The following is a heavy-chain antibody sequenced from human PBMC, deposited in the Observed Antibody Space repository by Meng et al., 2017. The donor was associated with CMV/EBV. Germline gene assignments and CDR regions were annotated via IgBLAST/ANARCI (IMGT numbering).Heavy chain of an antibody. V-gene: IGHV3-7*01. Sequence: GGSLRLSCAASGFTFSSYWMSWVRQAPGKGLEWVANIKQDGSEKYYVDSVKGRFTISRDNAKNSLYLQMNRLRAEDTAVYYCASAMGSYKDYYYYGMDVWGQGTTVTVSS. D-gene: IGHD1-1*01. CDR2: IKQDGSEK. J-gene: IGHJ6*02. CDR3: ASAMGSYKDYYYYGMDV. CDR1: GFTFSSYW.